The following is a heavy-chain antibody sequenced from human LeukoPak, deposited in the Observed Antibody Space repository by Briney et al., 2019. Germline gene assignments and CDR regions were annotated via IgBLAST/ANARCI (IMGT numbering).Heavy chain of an antibody. V-gene: IGHV4-59*01. J-gene: IGHJ3*02. CDR1: GGSISSYY. CDR2: IYYSGST. D-gene: IGHD3-3*01. CDR3: ARDSFGVVPAI. Sequence: SETLSLTCTVSGGSISSYYWSWIRQPPGKGLEWIGYIYYSGSTNYNPSLKSRVTISVDTSKNQFSLKLSSVTAADTAVYYCARDSFGVVPAIWGQGTMVTVSS.